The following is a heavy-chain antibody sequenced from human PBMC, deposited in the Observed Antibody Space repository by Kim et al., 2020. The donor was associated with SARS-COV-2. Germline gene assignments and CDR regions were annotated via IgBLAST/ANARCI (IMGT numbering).Heavy chain of an antibody. D-gene: IGHD6-19*01. V-gene: IGHV3-7*03. J-gene: IGHJ3*02. Sequence: YYVGSMRGRFTISRDNTHNFLYLEMSSLRAEDTAVYYCAKTVAGRIDAFDIWGQGTMVTVSS. CDR3: AKTVAGRIDAFDI.